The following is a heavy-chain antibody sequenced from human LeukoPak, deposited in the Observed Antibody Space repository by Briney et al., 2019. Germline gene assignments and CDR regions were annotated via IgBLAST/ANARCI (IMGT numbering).Heavy chain of an antibody. CDR1: GFTFSSYS. CDR2: ISTSSSGRTI. V-gene: IGHV3-48*02. J-gene: IGHJ4*02. D-gene: IGHD3-22*01. CDR3: ARVRPGYYSDY. Sequence: PGGSLRLSCAASGFTFSSYSMKWVRQAPGKGLGWVSYISTSSSGRTIYYADSVKGRFTISRDDVKNSLYLQMNSLRDEDTAVYYCARVRPGYYSDYWGQGTLVTVSS.